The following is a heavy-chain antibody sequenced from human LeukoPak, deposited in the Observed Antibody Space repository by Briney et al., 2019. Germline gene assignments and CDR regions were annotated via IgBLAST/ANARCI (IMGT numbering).Heavy chain of an antibody. D-gene: IGHD3-16*01. V-gene: IGHV1-69*10. CDR1: GGTFNNYA. J-gene: IGHJ5*02. CDR3: AGPFLKWGEGFDP. Sequence: SVKVSCKASGGTFNNYAINWVRQAPRQGLEWMGRIIPILDMPNYAQNFQGRVTITANRSTSTAYMELSSLRSEDTAVYYCAGPFLKWGEGFDPWGQGTLVTVSS. CDR2: IIPILDMP.